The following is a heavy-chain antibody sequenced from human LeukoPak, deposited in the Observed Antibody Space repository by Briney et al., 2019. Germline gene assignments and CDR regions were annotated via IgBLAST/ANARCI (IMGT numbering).Heavy chain of an antibody. CDR2: ISSRSHYT. J-gene: IGHJ4*02. V-gene: IGHV3-11*05. D-gene: IGHD2-2*01. CDR1: GFSVSRNY. Sequence: PGGSLRLSCAASGFSVSRNYMTWVRQAPGKGLEWISYISSRSHYTNYADSVKGRFTISRDNAKNSLYLQMNSLGADDTAVYYCARGEYCTTSICYGLYYFDYWGQGTLVTVSS. CDR3: ARGEYCTTSICYGLYYFDY.